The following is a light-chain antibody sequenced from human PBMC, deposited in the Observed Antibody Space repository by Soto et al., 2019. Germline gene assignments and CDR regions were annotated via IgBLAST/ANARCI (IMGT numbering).Light chain of an antibody. CDR1: QGISSY. CDR2: GAS. J-gene: IGKJ4*01. Sequence: IRMTQSPSSLFASTGDRVTVCYQASQGISSYLAWYQKKPGKAPKILIYGASTLPSGVPSRFSGSGSETDYTLTISRLESEDLATYYCQQYYSDPLTFGEGTKVDIK. CDR3: QQYYSDPLT. V-gene: IGKV1-8*01.